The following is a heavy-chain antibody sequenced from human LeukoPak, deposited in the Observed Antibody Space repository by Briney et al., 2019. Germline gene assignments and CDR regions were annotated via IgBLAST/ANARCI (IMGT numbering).Heavy chain of an antibody. V-gene: IGHV3-53*05. CDR2: LYSGGST. CDR1: GFTVSSNY. J-gene: IGHJ4*02. Sequence: GGSLRLSCAASGFTVSSNYMSWVRQAPGKGLEWVSVLYSGGSTYYADSVKGRFTISRDNSKNTLYLQMNSLRAEDTAVYYCAREDDYYYDSSGSYFDYWGQGTLVTVSS. CDR3: AREDDYYYDSSGSYFDY. D-gene: IGHD3-22*01.